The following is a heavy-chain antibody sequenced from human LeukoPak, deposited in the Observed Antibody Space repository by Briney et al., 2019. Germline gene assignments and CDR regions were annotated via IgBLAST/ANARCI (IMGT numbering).Heavy chain of an antibody. D-gene: IGHD2-2*01. J-gene: IGHJ6*02. CDR2: IHSGGNT. CDR3: AKAQSMTVPGISYYYAMDV. CDR1: GFTVSSSY. V-gene: IGHV3-53*01. Sequence: GGSLRPSCAASGFTVSSSYMSWVRQAPGKGLEWVSVIHSGGNTYYADSLKGRFTISRDNSKNTLYLQVNSLRAEDTAVYYCAKAQSMTVPGISYYYAMDVWGQGTTVTVSS.